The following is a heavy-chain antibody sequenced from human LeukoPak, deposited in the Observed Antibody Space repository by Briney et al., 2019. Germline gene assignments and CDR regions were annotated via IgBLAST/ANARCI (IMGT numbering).Heavy chain of an antibody. D-gene: IGHD3-10*01. Sequence: SETLSLTCAVSGSSITSDYFWGWIRQPPGKGLEWIATIYYSWGTYFNPSLKSRVSISLDASKNQFSLKLTSLTAADTAIYYCARNVTAGFFDFWGQGILVTVSS. CDR2: IYYSWGT. CDR1: GSSITSDYF. CDR3: ARNVTAGFFDF. J-gene: IGHJ4*02. V-gene: IGHV4-38-2*01.